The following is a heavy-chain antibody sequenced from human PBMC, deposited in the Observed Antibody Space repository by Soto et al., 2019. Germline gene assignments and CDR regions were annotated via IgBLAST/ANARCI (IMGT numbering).Heavy chain of an antibody. CDR1: GGSISSGGHY. Sequence: QVQLQESGPGLVKPSQTLSLTCTVSGGSISSGGHYWSWIRQHPGKGLEWIGYIYYSGTTYYSPSLKSRVTISVDTSKNQFSLKLSSVTAADTALYYCARVGYGDRDYWGQGTLVTVSS. CDR2: IYYSGTT. V-gene: IGHV4-31*03. D-gene: IGHD4-17*01. CDR3: ARVGYGDRDY. J-gene: IGHJ4*02.